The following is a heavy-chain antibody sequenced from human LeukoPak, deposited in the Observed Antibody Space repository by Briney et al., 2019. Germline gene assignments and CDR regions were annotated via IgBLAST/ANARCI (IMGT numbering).Heavy chain of an antibody. D-gene: IGHD6-13*01. J-gene: IGHJ4*02. CDR1: GFTFSSYW. CDR2: INSEGSTT. V-gene: IGHV3-74*01. CDR3: ARDGAAANFDY. Sequence: GGSLSLCCAASGFTFSSYWMHWVRQAPGKGLVWVSRINSEGSTTNYADSVKGRFTISRDNAKNTLYLQMNGLRAEDTAVYYSARDGAAANFDYWGQGTLVTVSS.